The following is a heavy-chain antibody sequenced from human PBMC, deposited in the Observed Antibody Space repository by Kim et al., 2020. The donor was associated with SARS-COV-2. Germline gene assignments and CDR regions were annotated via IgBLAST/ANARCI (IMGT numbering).Heavy chain of an antibody. D-gene: IGHD3-16*01. Sequence: NPSLKSRVTISVDTSKNQFSLKLSSVTAADTAVYYCARDGGAFGFYYFDYWGQGTLVTVSS. J-gene: IGHJ4*02. V-gene: IGHV4-59*01. CDR3: ARDGGAFGFYYFDY.